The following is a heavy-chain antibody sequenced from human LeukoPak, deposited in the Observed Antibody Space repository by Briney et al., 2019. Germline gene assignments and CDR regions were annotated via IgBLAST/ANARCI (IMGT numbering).Heavy chain of an antibody. D-gene: IGHD4-17*01. V-gene: IGHV4-59*01. CDR1: GGSISSYY. CDR2: IYYTGST. CDR3: ARMTTVTTGIDY. J-gene: IGHJ4*02. Sequence: SETLSLTCTVSGGSISSYYWSWIRQPPGKGLECIGYIYYTGSTNYNPSLKSRVTISVDTSKNQFSLKLSSVAAADTAVYYCARMTTVTTGIDYWGQGTLVTVSS.